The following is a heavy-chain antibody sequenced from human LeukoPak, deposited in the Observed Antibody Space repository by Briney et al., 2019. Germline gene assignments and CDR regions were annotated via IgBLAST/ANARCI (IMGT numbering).Heavy chain of an antibody. D-gene: IGHD3-3*01. CDR1: GGTFSSYA. CDR2: IIPIFGTS. J-gene: IGHJ4*02. Sequence: ASVKVSCKASGGTFSSYAISWVRQAPGQGLEWMGRIIPIFGTSNYAQKFQGRVTITTDESTSTAYMELSSLRSEDTGVYYCARDKYPIFGVVITLSNGGQGTLVTVSS. V-gene: IGHV1-69*05. CDR3: ARDKYPIFGVVITLSN.